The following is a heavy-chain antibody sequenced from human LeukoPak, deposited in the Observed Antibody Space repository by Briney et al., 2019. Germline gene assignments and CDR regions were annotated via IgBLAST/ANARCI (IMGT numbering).Heavy chain of an antibody. V-gene: IGHV4-59*11. CDR3: ARDLPGTSFFDY. J-gene: IGHJ4*02. D-gene: IGHD2-2*01. CDR1: GGSISRHY. Sequence: SETLSLSCTVSGGSISRHYWSWIRQSPGKGLGWIGYIYYTGSTDYNPSLKSRVTISVDTSKNQFSLKLTSVTAADTAVYYCARDLPGTSFFDYWGQGTLVTVSS. CDR2: IYYTGST.